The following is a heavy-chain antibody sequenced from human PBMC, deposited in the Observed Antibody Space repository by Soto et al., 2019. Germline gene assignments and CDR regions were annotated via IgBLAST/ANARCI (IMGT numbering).Heavy chain of an antibody. CDR1: GGSISSSNW. CDR3: ARRWGEGRVDY. V-gene: IGHV4-4*02. D-gene: IGHD3-10*01. CDR2: IYHTGNT. Sequence: QVQLQESGPGLVKPSGTPSLTCAVSGGSISSSNWWSWVRQPPGKGLEWIGEIYHTGNTNYNPSLKSRVTMAVDKSGNQFSLKLSSVTAAGTAVYYCARRWGEGRVDYWGQGTLVTVSS. J-gene: IGHJ4*02.